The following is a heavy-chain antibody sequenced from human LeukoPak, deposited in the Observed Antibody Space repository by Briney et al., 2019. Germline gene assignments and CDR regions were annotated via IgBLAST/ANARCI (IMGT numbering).Heavy chain of an antibody. CDR3: ARGRSPRGHYYGMDV. J-gene: IGHJ6*02. CDR2: ISSNGGET. V-gene: IGHV3-64*02. Sequence: GGSQRLSCAASGFSFSSYVMHWVRQAPGKGLEYVSAISSNGGETYYADSVKGRFTISRDNSKNALYLQMGSLRVEDMAVYYCARGRSPRGHYYGMDVWGQGTTVTVS. D-gene: IGHD1-26*01. CDR1: GFSFSSYV.